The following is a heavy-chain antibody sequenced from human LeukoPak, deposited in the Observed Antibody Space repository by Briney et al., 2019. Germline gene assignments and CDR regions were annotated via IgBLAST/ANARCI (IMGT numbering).Heavy chain of an antibody. J-gene: IGHJ4*02. V-gene: IGHV1-69*13. Sequence: SVKVSCTASGGTFSSYAISWVRQAPGQGLEWMGGIIPIFGTANYAQKFQGSVTITADESTSTAYMELSSLRSEDTAVYYCARGVDDYVWGSYRAPHFDYWGQGTLVTVSS. CDR1: GGTFSSYA. CDR2: IIPIFGTA. D-gene: IGHD3-16*02. CDR3: ARGVDDYVWGSYRAPHFDY.